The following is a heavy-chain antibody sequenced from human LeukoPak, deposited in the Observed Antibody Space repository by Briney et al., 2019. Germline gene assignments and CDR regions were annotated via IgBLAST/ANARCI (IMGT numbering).Heavy chain of an antibody. CDR2: ISSSSSTI. Sequence: GGSLRLSCAASGFTFISYSMNWVRQAPEKGLEWVSYISSSSSTIKYADSVKGRFTISRDNAKNSLYLQMNSLRDEDTAVYYCARDRYSSGWFGAFDIRGQGTLVTVSS. CDR1: GFTFISYS. J-gene: IGHJ3*02. D-gene: IGHD6-19*01. CDR3: ARDRYSSGWFGAFDI. V-gene: IGHV3-48*02.